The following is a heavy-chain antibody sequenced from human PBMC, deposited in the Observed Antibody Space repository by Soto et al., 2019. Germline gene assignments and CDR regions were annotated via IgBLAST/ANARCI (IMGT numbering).Heavy chain of an antibody. D-gene: IGHD3-3*01. CDR1: GGSISSYY. CDR2: IYYSGST. Sequence: QVQLQESGPGLVKPSETLSLTCTVSGGSISSYYWSWIRQPPGKGLEWIGYIYYSGSTNYNPSLKSRVTISVHTSKNQFSLKLSSVTAADTAVYYCARMRDYDFWSALPYGMDVWGQGTTVTVSS. J-gene: IGHJ6*02. CDR3: ARMRDYDFWSALPYGMDV. V-gene: IGHV4-59*01.